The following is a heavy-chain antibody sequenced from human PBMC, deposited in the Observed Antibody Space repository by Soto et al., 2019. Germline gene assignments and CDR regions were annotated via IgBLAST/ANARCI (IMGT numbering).Heavy chain of an antibody. CDR2: IYYSGST. J-gene: IGHJ4*02. CDR1: GGSISSGGYY. Sequence: QVQLQESGPGLVKPSQTLSLTCTVSGGSISSGGYYWSWIRQHPGKGLEWIGYIYYSGSTYYNPSPKSRVTLSEDTSKNLFSLKLGSVTAADTAVYYCARDKGYSSGWYGFDYWGQGTLVTVSS. D-gene: IGHD6-19*01. V-gene: IGHV4-31*03. CDR3: ARDKGYSSGWYGFDY.